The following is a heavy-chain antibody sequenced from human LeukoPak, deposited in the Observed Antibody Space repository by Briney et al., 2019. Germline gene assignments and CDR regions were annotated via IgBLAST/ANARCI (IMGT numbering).Heavy chain of an antibody. J-gene: IGHJ3*02. V-gene: IGHV1-18*01. CDR2: ISAYNGNT. D-gene: IGHD4-17*01. Sequence: GASVKVSCKASGYTFTSYGISWVRQAPGQGLEWMGWISAYNGNTNYAQKLQGRVTMTTDTSTSTAYMELRSLTSDDTAVHYCARDPTVTSAIDAFDIWGQGTMVTVSS. CDR1: GYTFTSYG. CDR3: ARDPTVTSAIDAFDI.